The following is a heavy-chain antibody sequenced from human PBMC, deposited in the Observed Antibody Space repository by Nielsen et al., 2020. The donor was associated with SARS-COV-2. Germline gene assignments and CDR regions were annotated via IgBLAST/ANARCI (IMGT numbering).Heavy chain of an antibody. J-gene: IGHJ4*02. D-gene: IGHD6-6*01. V-gene: IGHV3-9*01. CDR1: GFTFVDYA. CDR3: AKEVLDYSSSVFDY. CDR2: ISWNSGSI. Sequence: GGSLRLSCAASGFTFVDYAMHWVQPAPGKGLEWVTGISWNSGSIGYADSVKGRFTISRDNAKNSLYLQMNSLRPEDTALYYCAKEVLDYSSSVFDYWGQGTLVTVSS.